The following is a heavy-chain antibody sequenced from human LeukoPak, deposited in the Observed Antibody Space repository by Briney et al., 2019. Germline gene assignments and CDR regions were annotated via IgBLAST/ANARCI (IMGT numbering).Heavy chain of an antibody. Sequence: GESLRLSCAASGFSFSTYSMSWVRQAPGKGLEWVSYISSSGSTIYYADSVKGRFTISRDNAKNSLYLQMNSLRAEDTAVYYCAREFVVVTAIPYFDYWGQGTLVTVSS. CDR2: ISSSGSTI. D-gene: IGHD2-21*02. J-gene: IGHJ4*02. CDR1: GFSFSTYS. V-gene: IGHV3-48*04. CDR3: AREFVVVTAIPYFDY.